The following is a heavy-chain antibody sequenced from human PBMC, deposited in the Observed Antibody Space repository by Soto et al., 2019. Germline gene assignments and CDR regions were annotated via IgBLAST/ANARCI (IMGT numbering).Heavy chain of an antibody. CDR3: TGDVASGY. CDR2: ITRDGGTK. Sequence: QVQLVESGGGVVQPGRSLRLSCAVSGFTVSTYGMHWVRQAPGKGLEWVAVITRDGGTKYYADSVKGRFTISRDNSRNTQFLKMNSLRGDDMAVYYCTGDVASGYWGQGTLVSVSS. J-gene: IGHJ4*02. V-gene: IGHV3-30*03. D-gene: IGHD2-8*02. CDR1: GFTVSTYG.